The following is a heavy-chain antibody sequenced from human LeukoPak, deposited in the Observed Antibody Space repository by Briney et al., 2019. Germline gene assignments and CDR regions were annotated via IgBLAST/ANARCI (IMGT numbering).Heavy chain of an antibody. Sequence: PSQTLSLTCTVSGGSISSGGYFWSCIRQHPGKGLECIGYIYYSGSTYYNPSLKSRVTISVDTSKNQFSLKLSSVTAADTAVYYCTRDVPRSSGYPDNWGQGTLVTVSS. CDR2: IYYSGST. CDR3: TRDVPRSSGYPDN. V-gene: IGHV4-31*03. J-gene: IGHJ4*02. CDR1: GGSISSGGYF. D-gene: IGHD3-22*01.